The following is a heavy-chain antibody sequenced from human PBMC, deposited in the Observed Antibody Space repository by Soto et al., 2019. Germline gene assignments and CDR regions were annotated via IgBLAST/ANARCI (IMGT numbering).Heavy chain of an antibody. J-gene: IGHJ5*02. CDR3: PRPTYGSGSYIVDQ. CDR2: VYPGDSDT. Sequence: PGESLKVSCQVSGYTFTNHWIGWVRQMPGKGLEWVGIVYPGDSDTRYSPSFQGQVTISADNSITTAYLQWSSLKASDTAMYYCPRPTYGSGSYIVDQWGQGTLVTVSS. D-gene: IGHD3-10*01. V-gene: IGHV5-51*01. CDR1: GYTFTNHW.